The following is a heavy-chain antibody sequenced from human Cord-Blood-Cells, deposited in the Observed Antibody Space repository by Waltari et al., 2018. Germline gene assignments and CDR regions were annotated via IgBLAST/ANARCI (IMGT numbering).Heavy chain of an antibody. J-gene: IGHJ6*02. V-gene: IGHV3-74*01. Sequence: EVQLVESGGGLVQPGGSLRLSCAASGFTFSSYWMHWVRQAPGKGLVWFSRIKREGSSTSYADSVKGRFTISRDNAKNTLYLQMNSLRAEDTAVYYCARLSYYYYGMDVWGQGTTVTVSS. CDR1: GFTFSSYW. CDR2: IKREGSST. D-gene: IGHD3-16*02. CDR3: ARLSYYYYGMDV.